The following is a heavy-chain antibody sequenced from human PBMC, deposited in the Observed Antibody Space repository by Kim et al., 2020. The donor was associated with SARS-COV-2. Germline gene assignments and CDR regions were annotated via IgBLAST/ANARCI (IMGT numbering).Heavy chain of an antibody. CDR3: ALKGSFGSGY. V-gene: IGHV3-23*01. CDR2: VSGSGDKT. Sequence: GGSLRLSCAASGVAFSNYPMSWVRQAPGKGLEWVSAVSGSGDKTYYADSVKGRFSISRDNSKSTLYLHMNSLRAADTAIYYCALKGSFGSGYGGQGTLVTVSS. CDR1: GVAFSNYP. D-gene: IGHD3-3*01. J-gene: IGHJ4*02.